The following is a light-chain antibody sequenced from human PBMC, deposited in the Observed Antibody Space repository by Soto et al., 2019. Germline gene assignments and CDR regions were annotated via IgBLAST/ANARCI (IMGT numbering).Light chain of an antibody. CDR1: QSVTDW. J-gene: IGKJ2*02. CDR3: QQYYLSCT. Sequence: DIQLTQSPSTLSASVGDRVTITCRASQSVTDWLAWYQQKPGKAPKLLIYDASSLQSGVPSRFSGSGSGTAFSLTISSLQPDDFATYYCQQYYLSCTFGQGTKVEIK. V-gene: IGKV1-5*01. CDR2: DAS.